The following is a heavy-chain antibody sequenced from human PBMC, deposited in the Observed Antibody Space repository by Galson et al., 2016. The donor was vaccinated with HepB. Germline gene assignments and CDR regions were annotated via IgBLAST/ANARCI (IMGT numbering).Heavy chain of an antibody. CDR1: GFTFNSYG. J-gene: IGHJ4*02. D-gene: IGHD6-6*01. V-gene: IGHV3-23*01. CDR2: ISASGSST. Sequence: SLRLSCAASGFTFNSYGMGWVRQAPGKGLEWVSSISASGSSTYYTDSVKGRFIISRDNSMNTLFLQLSSMRAEDMAVYYCAKMSSVRPRAEFDYWGQGTLVTVSS. CDR3: AKMSSVRPRAEFDY.